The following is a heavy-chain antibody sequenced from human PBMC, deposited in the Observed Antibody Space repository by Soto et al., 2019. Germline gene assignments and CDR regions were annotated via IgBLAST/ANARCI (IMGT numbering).Heavy chain of an antibody. V-gene: IGHV4-59*01. CDR3: ARDRAVPYYDFWSGYPGGAFDI. D-gene: IGHD3-3*01. Sequence: SETLSLTCTVSGGSISSYYWSWIRQPPGKGLEWIGYIYYSGSTNYNPSLKSRVTISVDTSKNQFSLKLSSVTAADTAVYYCARDRAVPYYDFWSGYPGGAFDIWGQGTMVT. J-gene: IGHJ3*02. CDR2: IYYSGST. CDR1: GGSISSYY.